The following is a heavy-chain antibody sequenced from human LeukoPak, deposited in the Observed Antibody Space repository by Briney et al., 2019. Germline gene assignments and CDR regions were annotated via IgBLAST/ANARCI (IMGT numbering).Heavy chain of an antibody. CDR2: IYSGGNT. CDR1: GFTVSSNY. V-gene: IGHV3-66*01. Sequence: AGSLRLSCAASGFTVSSNYMSWVRQAPGKGLEWVSVIYSGGNTYHADSVKGRFTISRDNSKNTLYLQMNSLRAEDTAVYYCARGIAVAGNLGTYDYWGQGTLVTVSS. J-gene: IGHJ4*02. D-gene: IGHD6-19*01. CDR3: ARGIAVAGNLGTYDY.